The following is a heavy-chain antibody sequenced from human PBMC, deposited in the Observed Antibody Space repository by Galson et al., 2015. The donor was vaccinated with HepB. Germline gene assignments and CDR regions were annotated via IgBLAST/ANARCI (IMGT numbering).Heavy chain of an antibody. CDR2: TYYRSQWHN. J-gene: IGHJ6*02. CDR3: ASYYAGMDV. Sequence: CAISGDSVSSNNAAWNWLRQSPSRGLEWLGRTYYRSQWHNDYAVSVESRIIINPDTSKNQFSLQLNSVTPEDTAVYYCASYYAGMDVWGQGTTVTVSS. CDR1: GDSVSSNNAA. V-gene: IGHV6-1*01.